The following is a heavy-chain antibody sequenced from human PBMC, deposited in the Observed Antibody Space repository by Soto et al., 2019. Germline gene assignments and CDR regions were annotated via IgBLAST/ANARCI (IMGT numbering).Heavy chain of an antibody. CDR2: ISYDGSNK. J-gene: IGHJ4*02. D-gene: IGHD3-3*01. CDR1: GFTFSSYA. Sequence: QVQLVESGGGVVQPGRSLRLSCAASGFTFSSYAMHWVRQAPGKGLEWVAVISYDGSNKYYADSVKGRFTISRDNSKNTLYLQMNSLRAEDTGMYYCARGDFWSGLDYWGQGTLVTVSS. CDR3: ARGDFWSGLDY. V-gene: IGHV3-30-3*01.